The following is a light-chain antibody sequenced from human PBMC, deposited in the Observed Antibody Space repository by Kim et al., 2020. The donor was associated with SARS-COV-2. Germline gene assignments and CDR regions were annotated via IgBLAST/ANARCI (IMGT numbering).Light chain of an antibody. CDR3: QQYYATPLT. CDR1: RNILYTSENENH. V-gene: IGKV4-1*01. Sequence: ATINCKSSRNILYTSENENHLAWYQQRPGQAPRLLIYKATTRESGVPDRFSGSGSGTDFTLTISDLQAEDVALYYCQQYYATPLTFVGGTKVDIK. CDR2: KAT. J-gene: IGKJ4*01.